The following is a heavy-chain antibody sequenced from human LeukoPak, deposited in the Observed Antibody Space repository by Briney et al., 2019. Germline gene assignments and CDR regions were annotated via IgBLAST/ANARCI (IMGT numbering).Heavy chain of an antibody. CDR1: GFTFSSYS. J-gene: IGHJ3*02. D-gene: IGHD3-22*01. CDR2: ISSSSYI. CDR3: ARADYYDSPWEAFDI. Sequence: GGSLRLSCAASGFTFSSYSMNWVRQAPGKGLEWVSSISSSSYIYYADSVKGRFTISRDNAKNSLYLQMNSLRAEDTAVYYCARADYYDSPWEAFDIWGQGTMVTVSS. V-gene: IGHV3-21*01.